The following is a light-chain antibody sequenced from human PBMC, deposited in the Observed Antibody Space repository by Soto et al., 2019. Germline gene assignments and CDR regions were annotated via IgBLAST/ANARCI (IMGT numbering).Light chain of an antibody. CDR2: DTS. CDR1: QSVSNY. CDR3: QPYNNWPLT. V-gene: IGKV3-15*01. J-gene: IGKJ4*01. Sequence: EVVLPQSPATLSLSPGERLPLSCRASQSVSNYLGWYQQKPGQTPRLLIYDTSTRATGVPTRFSGSRSGAEFTLTINSLQSEDFAVYYCQPYNNWPLTFGGGTKVDIK.